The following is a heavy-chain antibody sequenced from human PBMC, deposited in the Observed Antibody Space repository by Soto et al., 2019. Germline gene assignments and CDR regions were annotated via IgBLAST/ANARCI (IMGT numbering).Heavy chain of an antibody. J-gene: IGHJ3*02. V-gene: IGHV3-30*18. D-gene: IGHD4-17*01. CDR2: ISYDGSNK. Sequence: QVQLVESGGGVVQPGRSLRLSCAASGFTFSSYGMHWVRQAPGKGLEWVAVISYDGSNKYYADSVKGRFTISRDNSKNRLYLQMNSLRAEDTAVYYCAKPHGVYGDYDAFDIWGQGTMVTVSS. CDR3: AKPHGVYGDYDAFDI. CDR1: GFTFSSYG.